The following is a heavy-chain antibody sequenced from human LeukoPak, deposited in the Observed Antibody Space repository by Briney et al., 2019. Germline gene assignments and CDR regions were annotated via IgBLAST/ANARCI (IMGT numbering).Heavy chain of an antibody. CDR1: GYTFTSYY. J-gene: IGHJ4*02. D-gene: IGHD1-26*01. V-gene: IGHV1-46*03. CDR3: ARDSGSYPSDY. Sequence: ASVKVSCKTSGYTFTSYYMHWVRQAPGQGLEWMGIINPSGGSTSYAQKFQGRVTMTRDTSTSTVYMELSSLRSEDTAVYYCARDSGSYPSDYWGQGTLVTVSS. CDR2: INPSGGST.